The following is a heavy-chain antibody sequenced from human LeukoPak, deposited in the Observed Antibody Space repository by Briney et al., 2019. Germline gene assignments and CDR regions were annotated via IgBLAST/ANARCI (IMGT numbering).Heavy chain of an antibody. CDR3: ARCQYSSGLYDCRLDGMDV. Sequence: VKVSCKASGGTFSSYASSWVRQAPGQGLEWMGRIIPILGIANYAQKFQGRVTITADNSTSTAYMELSSLRSEDTSVYYCARCQYSSGLYDCRLDGMDVWGQGTTVTVSS. V-gene: IGHV1-69*04. CDR2: IIPILGIA. J-gene: IGHJ6*02. D-gene: IGHD6-19*01. CDR1: GGTFSSYA.